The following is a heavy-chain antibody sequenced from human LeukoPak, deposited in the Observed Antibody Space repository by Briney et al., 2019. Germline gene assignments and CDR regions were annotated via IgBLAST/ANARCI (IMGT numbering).Heavy chain of an antibody. D-gene: IGHD6-13*01. J-gene: IGHJ6*03. CDR3: ARIAAAGHYYYYYMDV. CDR2: IYYSGST. Sequence: SETLSHTCTVSGGSISSGGYYWSWIRQHPGKGLEWIGYIYYSGSTYYNPSLKSRVTISVDTSKNQFSLKLSSVTAADTAVYYCARIAAAGHYYYYYMDVWGKGTTVTVSS. CDR1: GGSISSGGYY. V-gene: IGHV4-31*03.